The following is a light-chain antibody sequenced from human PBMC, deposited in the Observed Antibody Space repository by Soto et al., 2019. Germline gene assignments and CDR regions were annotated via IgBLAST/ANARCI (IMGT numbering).Light chain of an antibody. Sequence: EIGLTQSPGTLSLSPGDRATLSCRASESVGSTYVAWYQQKPGQAPRLLIYAASTRATGISDRFSGSGSGTDFTLVLSRLDPDDFAVYYYQHNGRSFGQGTRLEIK. CDR2: AAS. J-gene: IGKJ5*01. CDR3: QHNGRS. CDR1: ESVGSTY. V-gene: IGKV3-20*01.